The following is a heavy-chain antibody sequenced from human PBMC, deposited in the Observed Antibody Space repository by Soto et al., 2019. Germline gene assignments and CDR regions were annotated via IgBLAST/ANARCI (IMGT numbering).Heavy chain of an antibody. Sequence: SETLSLTCTVSGVSISSYYWSWIRQPPGKGLEWIGYIYYSGSTNYNPSLKSRVTISVDTSKNQFSLRLSSVTAADTAVYYCARDRGDGYNSWGQGTLVTVSS. CDR1: GVSISSYY. D-gene: IGHD5-12*01. CDR2: IYYSGST. CDR3: ARDRGDGYNS. V-gene: IGHV4-59*12. J-gene: IGHJ5*02.